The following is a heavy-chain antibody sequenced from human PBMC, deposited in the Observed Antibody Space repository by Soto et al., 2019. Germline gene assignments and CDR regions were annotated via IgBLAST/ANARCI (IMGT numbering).Heavy chain of an antibody. D-gene: IGHD2-15*01. CDR2: IRGSGGST. J-gene: IGHJ2*01. CDR1: GFTLSSYA. CDR3: AKDSDYRDRIFWYFDL. V-gene: IGHV3-23*01. Sequence: EVQLLESGGDLVQPGGSLRLSCAASGFTLSSYAMSWVRQAPGKGLEWVSAIRGSGGSTYYADSVKGRFTISRDNSKNTMYLQMNGMRAEDMAVYYCAKDSDYRDRIFWYFDLWGRGTLVPVPS.